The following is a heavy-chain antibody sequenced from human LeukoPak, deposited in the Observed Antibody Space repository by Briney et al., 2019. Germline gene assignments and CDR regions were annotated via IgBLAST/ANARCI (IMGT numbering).Heavy chain of an antibody. CDR1: GFTFSNYW. V-gene: IGHV3-74*01. CDR2: ISNDGTST. J-gene: IGHJ3*02. D-gene: IGHD3-22*01. Sequence: GGSLRLSCADSGFTFSNYWLHWVRQAPGKGLVWVSRISNDGTSTTYADSVKGRFTISRDNAKNTLYLQMNSLRAEDTAVYYCASTLNSSSYHYAFDIWGQGTMVTVSS. CDR3: ASTLNSSSYHYAFDI.